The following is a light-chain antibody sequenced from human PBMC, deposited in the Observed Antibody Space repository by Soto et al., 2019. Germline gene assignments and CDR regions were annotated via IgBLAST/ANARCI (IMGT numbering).Light chain of an antibody. CDR2: GAS. J-gene: IGKJ1*01. Sequence: EIVLTQSPDTLSLSPGERATLSCRASQSVSNNYLAWYQQKAGQAPRLLIYGASTRATGIPARFSGSGSGTEFTLTISSLQSDDFATYYCQHYNSYSEAFGQGTKVDIK. V-gene: IGKV3-15*01. CDR1: QSVSNN. CDR3: QHYNSYSEA.